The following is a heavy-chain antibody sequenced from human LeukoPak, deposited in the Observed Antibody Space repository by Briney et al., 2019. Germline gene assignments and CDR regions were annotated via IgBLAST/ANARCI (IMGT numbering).Heavy chain of an antibody. J-gene: IGHJ4*02. V-gene: IGHV4-39*07. D-gene: IGHD6-6*01. CDR1: GGSISSSSYY. Sequence: SETLSLTCTVSGGSISSSSYYWGWIRQPPGKGLEWIGSIYYSGSTYYNPSLKSRVTISVDTSKNQFSLKLSSVTAADTAVYYCARGGGFFEGYSSSYYDYWGQGTLVTVSS. CDR3: ARGGGFFEGYSSSYYDY. CDR2: IYYSGST.